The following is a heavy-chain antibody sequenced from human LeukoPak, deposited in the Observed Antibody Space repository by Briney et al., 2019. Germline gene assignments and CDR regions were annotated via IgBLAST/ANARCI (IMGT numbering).Heavy chain of an antibody. J-gene: IGHJ4*02. CDR2: ISAYNGNT. Sequence: ASVKVSCKGFGGTISNYAISWVRQAPGQGLEWMGWISAYNGNTNYAQKLQGRVTMTTDTSTSTAYMELRSLRSDDTAVYYCARGLRWGYFDYWGQGTLVTVSS. CDR1: GGTISNYA. V-gene: IGHV1-18*01. D-gene: IGHD3-16*01. CDR3: ARGLRWGYFDY.